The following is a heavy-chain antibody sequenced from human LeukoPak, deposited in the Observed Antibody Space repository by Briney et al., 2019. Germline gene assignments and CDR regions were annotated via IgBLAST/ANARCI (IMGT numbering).Heavy chain of an antibody. J-gene: IGHJ4*02. CDR1: GGSFSIISSSPSY. D-gene: IGHD6-25*01. V-gene: IGHV4-39*01. CDR3: ARQLPTAAADTRGYFDY. CDR2: LYYGENS. Sequence: SETLSLPCTVSGGSFSIISSSPSYWGWIRQAPGKGLEWIGSLYYGENSHYNPSLKSRATLSVDTSNNQFSLKLTSVTAADAAVYFCARQLPTAAADTRGYFDYWGQGTVVTVSS.